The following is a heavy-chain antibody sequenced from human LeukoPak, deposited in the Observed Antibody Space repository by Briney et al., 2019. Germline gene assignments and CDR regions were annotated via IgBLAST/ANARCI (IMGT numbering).Heavy chain of an antibody. J-gene: IGHJ1*01. Sequence: SETLSLTCTVSGGSISSYYWSWIRQPPGQGLEWIGYIYYSGSTNYNPSLKSRVTISVDTSKNQFSLKLSSVTAADTAVYYCASVPLAAYYYGSGSYTLQNLQHWGQGTLVTVSS. CDR1: GGSISSYY. CDR3: ASVPLAAYYYGSGSYTLQNLQH. D-gene: IGHD3-10*01. V-gene: IGHV4-59*01. CDR2: IYYSGST.